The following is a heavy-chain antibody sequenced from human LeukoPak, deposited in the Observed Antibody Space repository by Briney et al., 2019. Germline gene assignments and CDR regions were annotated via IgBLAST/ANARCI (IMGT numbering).Heavy chain of an antibody. CDR3: ARSSGYDSDY. CDR2: IIPIFGTA. V-gene: IGHV1-69*06. Sequence: SVKVSCKASGYTFTGYYMHWVRQAPGQGLEWMGGIIPIFGTANYAQKFQGRVTITADKSTSTAYMELSSLRSEDTAVYYCARSSGYDSDYWGQGTLVTVSS. J-gene: IGHJ4*02. D-gene: IGHD5-12*01. CDR1: GYTFTGYY.